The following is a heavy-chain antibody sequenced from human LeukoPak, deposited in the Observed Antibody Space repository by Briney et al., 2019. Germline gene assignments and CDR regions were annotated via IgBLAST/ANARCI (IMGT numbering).Heavy chain of an antibody. V-gene: IGHV3-23*01. CDR3: AKDFAWYSKGPGY. J-gene: IGHJ4*02. CDR1: GFTFSRYA. D-gene: IGHD4-11*01. CDR2: ISGSGGST. Sequence: GGSLRLSCAASGFTFSRYAMSWVRQAPGKGLEWVAAISGSGGSTYYADSVKGRFTISRDNSKNTLHLQMNSLRAEDTAVYYCAKDFAWYSKGPGYWGQGTLVTVSS.